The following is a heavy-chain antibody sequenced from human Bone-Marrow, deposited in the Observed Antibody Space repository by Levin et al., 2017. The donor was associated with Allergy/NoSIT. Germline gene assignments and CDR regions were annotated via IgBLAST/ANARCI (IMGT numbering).Heavy chain of an antibody. CDR1: GYSFTSYW. V-gene: IGHV5-51*01. J-gene: IGHJ4*02. Sequence: ASVKVSCKGSGYSFTSYWIGWVRQMPGKGLEWMGIIYPGDSDTRYSPSFQGQVTISADKSISTAYLQWSSLKASDTAMYYCARAPALTHFDYWGQGTLVTVSS. CDR2: IYPGDSDT. CDR3: ARAPALTHFDY.